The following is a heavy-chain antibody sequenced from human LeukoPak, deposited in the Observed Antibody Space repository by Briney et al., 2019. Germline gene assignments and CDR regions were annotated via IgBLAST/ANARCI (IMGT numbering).Heavy chain of an antibody. Sequence: GGSLRLSCVASGFTFSSSWMSWVRRAPGKGLEWVANIKQDGTEEYYVDSVRGRFSISKDNAKNSLYLQMNSLRAEDTAVYYCARDPCHGALDYWGQGALVAVSS. CDR3: ARDPCHGALDY. D-gene: IGHD2-2*01. V-gene: IGHV3-7*03. J-gene: IGHJ4*02. CDR1: GFTFSSSW. CDR2: IKQDGTEE.